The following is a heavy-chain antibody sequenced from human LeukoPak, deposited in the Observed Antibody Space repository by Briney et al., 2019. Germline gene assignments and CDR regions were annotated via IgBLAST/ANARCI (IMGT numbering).Heavy chain of an antibody. CDR1: GGSISSSSFY. D-gene: IGHD3-10*01. CDR2: LYYSGNT. Sequence: SESLSLTCTVSGGSISSSSFYWGWIRQPPGKGLEWFGSLYYSGNTYYNPSLKSRVTISVDTSKSQFSLKLSSVTATDTAVYYCARYYYGSGSYIWFDPWGQGTLVTVSS. V-gene: IGHV4-39*01. J-gene: IGHJ5*02. CDR3: ARYYYGSGSYIWFDP.